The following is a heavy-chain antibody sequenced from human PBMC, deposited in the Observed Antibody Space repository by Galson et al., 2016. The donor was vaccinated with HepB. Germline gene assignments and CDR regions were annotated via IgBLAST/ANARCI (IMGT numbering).Heavy chain of an antibody. CDR3: ARQELVGGVDV. CDR1: GYRFTSYW. J-gene: IGHJ6*02. V-gene: IGHV5-51*01. CDR2: IYPGDSET. D-gene: IGHD2-15*01. Sequence: QSGAEVKKPGESLKISCKGSGYRFTSYWIGWVRQMPGKGLEWMGIIYPGDSETRYSPSFQGQVTISADKSISTAYLQWNSLQASDPAMYYCARQELVGGVDVWGQGTTVTVSS.